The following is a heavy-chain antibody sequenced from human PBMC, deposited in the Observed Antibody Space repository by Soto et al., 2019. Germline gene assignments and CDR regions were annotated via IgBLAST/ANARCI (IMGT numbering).Heavy chain of an antibody. CDR3: ASGGNWFDP. Sequence: TLSPTCHVSGGSITHYYWIWVRQSPEKGLEWIGYMYYNGNINYNPSLKSRVTISIDTSKNHFSLTLKSVTAADKAVYYCASGGNWFDPWGQGVQVTVSS. D-gene: IGHD3-16*01. V-gene: IGHV4-59*01. CDR1: GGSITHYY. J-gene: IGHJ5*02. CDR2: MYYNGNI.